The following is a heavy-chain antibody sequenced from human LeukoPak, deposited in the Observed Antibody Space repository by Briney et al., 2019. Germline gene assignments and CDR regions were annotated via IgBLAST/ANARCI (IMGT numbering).Heavy chain of an antibody. V-gene: IGHV3-7*01. D-gene: IGHD3-3*01. CDR1: GFTFSSYA. CDR2: IRQDGGAK. CDR3: AGSHRYYDLWSGYSRAFDI. Sequence: GGSLRLSCAASGFTFSSYAMSWVRQAPGEGLEWVANIRQDGGAKNYVDSVKGRFTISRDNAKKSLYLQMNSLRAEDTAVYYCAGSHRYYDLWSGYSRAFDIWGQGTMTTVSS. J-gene: IGHJ3*02.